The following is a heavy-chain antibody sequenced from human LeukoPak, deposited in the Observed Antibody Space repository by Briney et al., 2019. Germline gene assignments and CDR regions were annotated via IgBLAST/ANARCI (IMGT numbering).Heavy chain of an antibody. CDR2: ISGSGGST. J-gene: IGHJ4*02. D-gene: IGHD6-19*01. CDR3: AKGSRDSSGWYRDY. CDR1: GFTFSSYA. Sequence: GGSLRLPCAASGFTFSSYAMSWVRQAPGKGLEWVSEISGSGGSTYYADSVKGRFTISRDNSKNTLYLQMNSLRAEDTAVYYCAKGSRDSSGWYRDYWGQGTLVTVSS. V-gene: IGHV3-23*01.